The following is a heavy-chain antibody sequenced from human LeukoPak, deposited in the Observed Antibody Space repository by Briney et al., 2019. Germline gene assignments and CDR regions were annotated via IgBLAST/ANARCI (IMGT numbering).Heavy chain of an antibody. J-gene: IGHJ4*02. Sequence: GGSLRLSCAASAFTVSSYPMHWVRQAPGKGLEWVAVMSYDGSNKLYPDSVKGRFTISRDNAKNSLYLQMNSLRAEDTALYYCAKDTDGAAAGTTWGHWGQGTLVTVSS. V-gene: IGHV3-30-3*01. D-gene: IGHD6-13*01. CDR1: AFTVSSYP. CDR2: MSYDGSNK. CDR3: AKDTDGAAAGTTWGH.